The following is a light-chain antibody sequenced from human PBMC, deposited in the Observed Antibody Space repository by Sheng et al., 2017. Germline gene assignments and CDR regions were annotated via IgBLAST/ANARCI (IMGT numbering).Light chain of an antibody. J-gene: IGKJ1*01. CDR1: QSVSSSY. CDR3: QQYGTSPRT. Sequence: EIVLTQSPGILYLSPGERATLSCRASQSVSSSYVAWHQQKPGQAPRLVIHAASSSATGIPDRFSGSGSGTDFTLTISRLEPEDFAVYYCQQYGTSPRTFGQGTKVQIK. V-gene: IGKV3-20*01. CDR2: AAS.